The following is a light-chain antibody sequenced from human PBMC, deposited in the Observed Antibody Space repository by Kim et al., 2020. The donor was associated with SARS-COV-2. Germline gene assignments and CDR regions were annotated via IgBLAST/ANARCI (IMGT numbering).Light chain of an antibody. J-gene: IGLJ2*01. V-gene: IGLV3-19*01. CDR2: VKT. CDR3: NSRDSNDNVL. CDR1: SLTTYY. Sequence: ALRPTFTITSPGDSLTTYYATCCQQKQRPAPILVLYVKTSRPSGIPDRFSGSSSGITASLTITGTQAGDEADYYCNSRDSNDNVLFGGGTQLTVL.